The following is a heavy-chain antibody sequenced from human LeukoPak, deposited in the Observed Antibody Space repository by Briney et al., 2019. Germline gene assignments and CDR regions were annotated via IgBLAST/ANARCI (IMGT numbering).Heavy chain of an antibody. CDR1: GFTFSSYA. J-gene: IGHJ6*03. CDR3: AKDLYCSGGSCYSSYMDV. Sequence: GGSLRLSCAASGFTFSSYAMSWVRQAPGKGLEWVAFIRYDGSNKYYADSVKGRFTISRDNSKNTLYLQMNSLRAEDTAVYYCAKDLYCSGGSCYSSYMDVWGKGTTVTVSS. CDR2: IRYDGSNK. V-gene: IGHV3-30*02. D-gene: IGHD2-15*01.